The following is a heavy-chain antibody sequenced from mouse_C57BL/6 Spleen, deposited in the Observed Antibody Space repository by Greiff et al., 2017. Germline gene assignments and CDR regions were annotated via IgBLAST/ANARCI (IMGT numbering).Heavy chain of an antibody. CDR2: FHPYNDDT. Sequence: VQLQQSGAELVKPGASVKISCKASGYTFTTYPIEWLKQNHGKSLEWIGNFHPYNDDTKYNEKFKGKATLTVEKSSSTAYLELSRLTSDVSAVYYCAREGDYGGYALDYWGQGTSVTVAS. CDR1: GYTFTTYP. D-gene: IGHD2-4*01. J-gene: IGHJ4*01. CDR3: AREGDYGGYALDY. V-gene: IGHV1-47*01.